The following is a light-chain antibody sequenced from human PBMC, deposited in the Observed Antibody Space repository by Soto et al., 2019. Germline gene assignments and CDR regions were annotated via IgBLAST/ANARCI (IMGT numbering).Light chain of an antibody. J-gene: IGKJ2*01. V-gene: IGKV3-15*01. CDR1: QSVGSG. Sequence: EIVMTQSSATLSVSPGERATLSCRASQSVGSGLSWYQQKPGQAPRLLIYGASTRATGIPARFSGSGSGTEFTLTISSLQSEDYAVYYCQQYNNWPPYTVGQGTKVDIK. CDR2: GAS. CDR3: QQYNNWPPYT.